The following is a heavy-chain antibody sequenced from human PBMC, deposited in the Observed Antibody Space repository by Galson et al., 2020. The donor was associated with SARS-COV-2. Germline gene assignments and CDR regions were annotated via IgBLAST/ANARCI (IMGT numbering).Heavy chain of an antibody. CDR3: ARDLTSHYDFWSGHHYWFDP. CDR1: GGSISSSSYY. CDR2: IYYSGST. J-gene: IGHJ5*02. Sequence: SETLSLTCTVSGGSISSSSYYWGWIRQPPGKGLEWIGSIYYSGSTYYNPSLKSRVTISVDTSKNQFSLKLSSVTAADTAVYYCARDLTSHYDFWSGHHYWFDPWGQGTLVTVSS. D-gene: IGHD3-3*01. V-gene: IGHV4-39*07.